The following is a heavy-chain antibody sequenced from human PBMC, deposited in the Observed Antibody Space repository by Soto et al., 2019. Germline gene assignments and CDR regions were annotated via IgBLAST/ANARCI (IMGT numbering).Heavy chain of an antibody. CDR1: GYTFTSYY. V-gene: IGHV1-46*01. J-gene: IGHJ4*02. D-gene: IGHD2-15*01. CDR2: INPSGGST. Sequence: GASVKVSCKASGYTFTSYYMHWVRQAPGQGLEWMGIINPSGGSTSYAQKFQGRVTMTRDTSTSTVYMELSSLRSEDTAVYYCARLGYCSGGSCPPETHGFDYWGQGTLVTVSS. CDR3: ARLGYCSGGSCPPETHGFDY.